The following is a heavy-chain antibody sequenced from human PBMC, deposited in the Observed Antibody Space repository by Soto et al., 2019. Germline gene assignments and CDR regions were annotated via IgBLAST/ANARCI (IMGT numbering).Heavy chain of an antibody. D-gene: IGHD2-15*01. CDR3: ARELPPDL. CDR1: GFTVSSKY. V-gene: IGHV3-53*01. Sequence: LRLSCAASGFTVSSKYMTWVRQAPGKGLEWVSIIWSAGFTYYADSVKGRFTISRDNSKNTVYLQMNSLRIEDSAVYYCARELPPDLWGQGTLVTVSS. J-gene: IGHJ5*02. CDR2: IWSAGFT.